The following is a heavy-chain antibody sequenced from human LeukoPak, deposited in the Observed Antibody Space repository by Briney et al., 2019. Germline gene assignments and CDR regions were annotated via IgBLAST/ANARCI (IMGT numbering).Heavy chain of an antibody. V-gene: IGHV1-2*04. CDR3: ARGGRRSGYYEFDY. D-gene: IGHD3-3*01. Sequence: GASVKVSCKASGYTFTGHYMHWVRQAPGQGLEWMGWINPNSGGTNYAQKFQGWVTMTRDTSISTAYMELSRLRSDDTAVYYCARGGRRSGYYEFDYWGQGTLVTVSS. CDR1: GYTFTGHY. J-gene: IGHJ4*02. CDR2: INPNSGGT.